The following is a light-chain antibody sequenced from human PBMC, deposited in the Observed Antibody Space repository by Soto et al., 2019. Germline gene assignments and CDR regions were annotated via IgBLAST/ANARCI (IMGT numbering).Light chain of an antibody. Sequence: AIQLTQSPSSLSASVGDRVTITCRASQDIRGALAWYQQKPGKAPKILIYDVSTLESGVPSRFSGSSSGTVFTLTISILQPVDFATYYCQQFNSYPSTFGQGTRLEIK. CDR1: QDIRGA. CDR2: DVS. CDR3: QQFNSYPST. J-gene: IGKJ5*01. V-gene: IGKV1-13*02.